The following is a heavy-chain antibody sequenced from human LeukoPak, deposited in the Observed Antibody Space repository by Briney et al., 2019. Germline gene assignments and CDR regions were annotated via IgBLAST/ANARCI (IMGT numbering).Heavy chain of an antibody. CDR1: GGSVSSSNXY. V-gene: IGHV4-39*01. CDR3: ARRGTIFGVVIDN. D-gene: IGHD3-3*01. Sequence: PSETLSLTCTVSGGSVSSSNXYWVWIRXXXXXXXXXVGSISYSGDTYYNPSLKSRVTLSIDTSNNQFSLKLTSVTAADMAVYYSARRGTIFGVVIDNWGQGTLVTVSS. J-gene: IGHJ4*02. CDR2: ISYSGDT.